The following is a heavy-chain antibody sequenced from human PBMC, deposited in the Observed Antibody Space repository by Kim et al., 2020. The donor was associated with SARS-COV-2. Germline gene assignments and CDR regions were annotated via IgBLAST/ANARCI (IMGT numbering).Heavy chain of an antibody. J-gene: IGHJ4*02. Sequence: FEDYAVSVKGRITISPDTSKNHFSLHLNSVTPEDTAIYYCARQTYRTVDYWGQGTLVTVSS. CDR2: FE. V-gene: IGHV6-1*01. D-gene: IGHD3-16*02. CDR3: ARQTYRTVDY.